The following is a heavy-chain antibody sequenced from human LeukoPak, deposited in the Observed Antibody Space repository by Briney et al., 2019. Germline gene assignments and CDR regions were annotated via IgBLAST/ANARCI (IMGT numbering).Heavy chain of an antibody. V-gene: IGHV3-7*01. J-gene: IGHJ4*02. CDR1: GFGFSYYW. D-gene: IGHD2/OR15-2a*01. CDR3: ARRSHLSFDY. Sequence: PGGSLRRSCAASGFGFSYYWMTWVRQAPGKGLEWVAGIKRDGSEKYYVDSVKGRFTISRDNAKNSLSLQMNSLRAEDTAVYFCARRSHLSFDYTGQGTLVTVSS. CDR2: IKRDGSEK.